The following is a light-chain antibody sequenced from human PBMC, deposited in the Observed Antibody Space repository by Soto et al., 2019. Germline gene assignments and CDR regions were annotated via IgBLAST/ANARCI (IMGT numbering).Light chain of an antibody. CDR2: DAS. CDR3: QQYHSYYPWT. J-gene: IGKJ1*01. CDR1: QSISRW. Sequence: DIQMTQSPSTLSASVGDRLTITCRASQSISRWLAWYQQKPGKPPKLLIYDASSLESGVPSRFSGSGSGTDFRPTITSLQPDDSATYYCQQYHSYYPWTFGQGTKVEI. V-gene: IGKV1-5*01.